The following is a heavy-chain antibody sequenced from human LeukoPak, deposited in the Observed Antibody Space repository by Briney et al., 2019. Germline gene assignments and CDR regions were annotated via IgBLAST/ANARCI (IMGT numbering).Heavy chain of an antibody. Sequence: GGSLRLSCAASGFTFSSYAMSWVRQAPGKGLEWVSSISYSGGSTYYADSVKGHFTISRDNSKNTLYLQMNSLRAEDTAVYYCAKGSGSDAFDIWGQGTLVTVSS. CDR2: ISYSGGST. D-gene: IGHD3-16*01. CDR3: AKGSGSDAFDI. CDR1: GFTFSSYA. J-gene: IGHJ4*02. V-gene: IGHV3-23*01.